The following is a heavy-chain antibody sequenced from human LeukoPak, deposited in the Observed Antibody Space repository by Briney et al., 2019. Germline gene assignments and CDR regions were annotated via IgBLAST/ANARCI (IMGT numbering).Heavy chain of an antibody. V-gene: IGHV1-2*02. J-gene: IGHJ4*02. D-gene: IGHD1-1*01. Sequence: GASVKVSCKASGYTFTGYYMHWVRQAPGQGLEWMGWINPNSGGTSYAQKFQGRVTMTRDTSINTAYMELSRLRSDDTAMYYCARPTYTTSVLDYWGQGTLVTVSS. CDR1: GYTFTGYY. CDR3: ARPTYTTSVLDY. CDR2: INPNSGGT.